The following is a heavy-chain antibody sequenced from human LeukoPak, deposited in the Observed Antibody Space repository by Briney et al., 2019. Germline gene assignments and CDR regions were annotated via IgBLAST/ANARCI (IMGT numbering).Heavy chain of an antibody. CDR1: GSCFSNYW. CDR3: ARDHYCYSTSCYFDY. D-gene: IGHD2-2*01. CDR2: IFPGDSNI. Sequence: GASLKISCRASGSCFSNYWVGWVRQLPGKGMEYMGIIFPGDSNIRYNPSFQGQATMSVDRSTNTAYLQWSSLKASDSAMYYCARDHYCYSTSCYFDYWGQGTLVTVSS. V-gene: IGHV5-51*01. J-gene: IGHJ4*02.